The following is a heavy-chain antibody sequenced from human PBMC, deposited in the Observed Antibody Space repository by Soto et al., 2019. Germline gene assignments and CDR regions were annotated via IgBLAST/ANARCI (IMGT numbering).Heavy chain of an antibody. V-gene: IGHV4-31*03. CDR2: IYYSGST. D-gene: IGHD2-15*01. CDR3: ARSVLGRSGPYYFDY. CDR1: GGSISSGGHY. J-gene: IGHJ4*02. Sequence: PSETLSLTCTVSGGSISSGGHYWSWIRQHPGKGLEWIGYIYYSGSTYYNPSLKSRVTISVDTSKNQFSLKLSSVTAADTAVYYCARSVLGRSGPYYFDYWGQGTLVTVSS.